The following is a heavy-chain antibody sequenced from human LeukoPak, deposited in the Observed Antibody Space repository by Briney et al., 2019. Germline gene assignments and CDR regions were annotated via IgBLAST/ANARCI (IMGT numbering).Heavy chain of an antibody. J-gene: IGHJ3*02. D-gene: IGHD3-10*01. Sequence: GGSLRLSCAASGFTFSNAWMSWVRQAPGKGLEWVGRVKSKADDGTTDYAAPVQGGFTISRDDSKNTLSLQMNSLKTEDTAVYYCATEGGSGSYYGDDAFDMWGQGTMVTVSS. CDR3: ATEGGSGSYYGDDAFDM. CDR2: VKSKADDGTT. V-gene: IGHV3-15*01. CDR1: GFTFSNAW.